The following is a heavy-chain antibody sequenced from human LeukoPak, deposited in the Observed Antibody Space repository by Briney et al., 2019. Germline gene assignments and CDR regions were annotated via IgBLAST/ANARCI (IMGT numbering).Heavy chain of an antibody. D-gene: IGHD2-21*01. V-gene: IGHV3-48*03. CDR3: TRNGGGLDY. CDR1: GFTFSSYE. Sequence: GGSLRLSCAASGFTFSSYEIIWVRQAPGKGLEWISYTSTSGRTTNYADSVKGRFTISRDNAKNSLFLQMNSLRGEDTAVYYCTRNGGGLDYWGQGTLVTVSS. J-gene: IGHJ4*02. CDR2: TSTSGRTT.